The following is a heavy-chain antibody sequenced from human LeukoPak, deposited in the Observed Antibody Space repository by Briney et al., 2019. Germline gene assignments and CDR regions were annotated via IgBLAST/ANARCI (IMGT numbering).Heavy chain of an antibody. V-gene: IGHV3-30*02. CDR2: IRYDGSNK. CDR1: GFTFSSYG. Sequence: GGSLRLSRAASGFTFSSYGMHWVRQAPGKGLEWVAFIRYDGSNKYYADSVKGRFTISRDNSKNTLYLQMNSLRAEDTAVYYCAKDGRWFGELYDYFDYWGQGTLVTVSS. J-gene: IGHJ4*02. D-gene: IGHD3-10*01. CDR3: AKDGRWFGELYDYFDY.